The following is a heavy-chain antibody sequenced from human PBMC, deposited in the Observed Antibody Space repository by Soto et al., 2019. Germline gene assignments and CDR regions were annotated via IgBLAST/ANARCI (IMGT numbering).Heavy chain of an antibody. D-gene: IGHD3-9*01. J-gene: IGHJ4*02. CDR3: VKDRPLTPLRYFDWLLSGDFDY. CDR1: GFTFSSYA. Sequence: GGSLRLSCSASGFTFSSYAMHWVRQAPGKGLEYASAISSNGGSTYYADSVKGRFTISRDNSKNTLYLQMSSLRAEDTAVYYCVKDRPLTPLRYFDWLLSGDFDYWGQGTLVTVSS. V-gene: IGHV3-64D*06. CDR2: ISSNGGST.